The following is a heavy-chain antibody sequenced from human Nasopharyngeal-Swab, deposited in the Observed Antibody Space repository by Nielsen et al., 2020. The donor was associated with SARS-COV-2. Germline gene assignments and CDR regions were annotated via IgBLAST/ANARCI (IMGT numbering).Heavy chain of an antibody. CDR2: IYYSGST. V-gene: IGHV4-39*01. Sequence: SETLSLTCTVSGGSISSSSYYWGWIRQPPGKGLEWIGSIYYSGSTYYNPSLKSRVTISVDTSKNQFSLKLSSVTAADTAVYYCARQPMYGGKRGNWFDPWGQGTLVTVSS. D-gene: IGHD4-23*01. CDR1: GGSISSSSYY. CDR3: ARQPMYGGKRGNWFDP. J-gene: IGHJ5*02.